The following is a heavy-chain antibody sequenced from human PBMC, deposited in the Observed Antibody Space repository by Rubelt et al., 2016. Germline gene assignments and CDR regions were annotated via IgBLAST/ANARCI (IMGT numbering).Heavy chain of an antibody. Sequence: QVQLQESGPGLVKPSETLSLTCTVSGGSINSYYWSWIRQPPGKGLEWIGHIYYSESTNYNPSLKGRVTISVDTSKNQFSLKLNSVTAADTAVYYCARSGKQWDALDYWGQGTLVTVSS. V-gene: IGHV4-59*08. J-gene: IGHJ4*02. CDR3: ARSGKQWDALDY. CDR2: IYYSEST. D-gene: IGHD6-19*01. CDR1: GGSINSYY.